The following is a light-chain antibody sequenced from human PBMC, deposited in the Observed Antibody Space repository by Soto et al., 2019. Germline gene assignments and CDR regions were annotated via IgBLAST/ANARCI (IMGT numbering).Light chain of an antibody. J-gene: IGKJ1*01. V-gene: IGKV3-15*01. CDR1: QSVSNN. CDR3: QQYNDWPPWT. CDR2: GAS. Sequence: EILMTQSPATLSVSPGDRATLSCRASQSVSNNLAWYQQRPGQAPRLLIYGASTRATGIPARFSGSGSGTESTLTISSLQSEDFAVYYCQQYNDWPPWTFGQGTKVEIK.